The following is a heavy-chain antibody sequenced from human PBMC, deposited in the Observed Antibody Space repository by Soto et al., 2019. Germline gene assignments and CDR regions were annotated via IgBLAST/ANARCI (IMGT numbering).Heavy chain of an antibody. CDR1: VGSIRSGDYS. J-gene: IGHJ4*02. CDR2: IDYSGST. CDR3: ARLATAFFDY. Sequence: VQLQESGPALVKPSQTLSLTSPVSVGSIRSGDYSWAWIRQPPGKGLEGIGYIDYSGSTYYNPSHKSRVTISVDTSKNKFSLKQSSVTAADAAVYYCARLATAFFDYWGQGTLVTVSS. V-gene: IGHV4-30-4*01. D-gene: IGHD5-18*01.